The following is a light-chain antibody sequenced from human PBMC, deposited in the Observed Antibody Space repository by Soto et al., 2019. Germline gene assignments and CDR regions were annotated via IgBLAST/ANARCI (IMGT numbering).Light chain of an antibody. CDR1: SSDVGGYNY. Sequence: QSALTQPRSVSGSPGQSVTISCTGTSSDVGGYNYVSWYQQHPGKAPKVMIYDVSELPSGVPDRFSGSKSGNTASLTISGLQAEDEADYYCCSYAGSPRYVFGTGTKLT. V-gene: IGLV2-11*01. CDR2: DVS. CDR3: CSYAGSPRYV. J-gene: IGLJ1*01.